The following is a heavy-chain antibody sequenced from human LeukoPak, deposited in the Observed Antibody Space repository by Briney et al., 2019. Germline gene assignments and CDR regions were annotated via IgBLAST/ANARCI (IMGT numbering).Heavy chain of an antibody. CDR3: AREVVAVAMDV. Sequence: SETLSLTCTVSGGSVSSGSYYWSWIRQPPGKGLEWIGYIYYSGSTNYNPSHKSRVTISVDTSKNQFSLKLSSVTAADTAVYYCAREVVAVAMDVWGQGTTVTVSS. V-gene: IGHV4-61*01. J-gene: IGHJ6*02. CDR2: IYYSGST. CDR1: GGSVSSGSYY. D-gene: IGHD6-19*01.